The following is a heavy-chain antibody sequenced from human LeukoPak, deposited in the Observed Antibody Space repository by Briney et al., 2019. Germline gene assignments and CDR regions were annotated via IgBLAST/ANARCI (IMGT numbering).Heavy chain of an antibody. CDR3: ARRGYSGYSHWGY. CDR1: GSSFTSYW. Sequence: GESLKISCKGSGSSFTSYWIGWVRQMPGKGLDWMGIIYPGDSDTRYSPSFQGQVTISADKSISTAYLQWSSLKASDTAMYYCARRGYSGYSHWGYWGQGTLVTVSS. V-gene: IGHV5-51*01. D-gene: IGHD5-12*01. CDR2: IYPGDSDT. J-gene: IGHJ4*02.